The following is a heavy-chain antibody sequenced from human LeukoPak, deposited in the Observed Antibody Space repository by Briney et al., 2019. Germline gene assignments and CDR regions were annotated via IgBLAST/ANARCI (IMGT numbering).Heavy chain of an antibody. CDR1: GVSFSSYF. V-gene: IGHV3-21*01. D-gene: IGHD4/OR15-4a*01. CDR2: ISASSSYI. J-gene: IGHJ5*02. Sequence: GGSLRLSCSASGVSFSSYFMNWVRQPPGKGLECVSSISASSSYIYYADSVQGRFTVSRDNARNSVSLQMNSLRVEDTAVYYCVRIAIKAGIGASALDHWGQGALVIVSS. CDR3: VRIAIKAGIGASALDH.